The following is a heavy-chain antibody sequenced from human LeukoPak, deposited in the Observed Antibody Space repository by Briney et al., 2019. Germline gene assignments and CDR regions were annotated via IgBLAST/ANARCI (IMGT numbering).Heavy chain of an antibody. CDR1: GFTFSSYG. Sequence: GRSLRLSCAASGFTFSSYGMHWVRQAPGKGLEWVGVMSYDGSNKYYADSVKGRFTTCRDNSKNALYLQMNRLRAEDTAVYYWASSGVDIVVRPPSIRRVFVYWGPGALVTVS. CDR3: ASSGVDIVVRPPSIRRVFVY. V-gene: IGHV3-30*03. CDR2: MSYDGSNK. D-gene: IGHD2-2*03. J-gene: IGHJ4*02.